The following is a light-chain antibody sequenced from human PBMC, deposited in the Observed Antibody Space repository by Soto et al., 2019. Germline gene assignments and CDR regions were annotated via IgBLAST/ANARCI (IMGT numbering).Light chain of an antibody. CDR2: CAS. Sequence: DTVMTQSPESLAVSLGERATINCKSSQSLLYSTNNTNYFNWYQKKPGQPPKLLIYCASTRESGVPDRFSGSGSRRDFTLTIRSLQAEDVAVYYCQQCYSVTYTFGQGTKL. V-gene: IGKV4-1*01. CDR1: QSLLYSTNNTNY. J-gene: IGKJ2*01. CDR3: QQCYSVTYT.